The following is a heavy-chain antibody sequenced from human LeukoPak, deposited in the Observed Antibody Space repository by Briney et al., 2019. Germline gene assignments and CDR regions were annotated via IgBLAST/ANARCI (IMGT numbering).Heavy chain of an antibody. J-gene: IGHJ4*02. D-gene: IGHD6-13*01. V-gene: IGHV3-30*18. Sequence: GGSLRLPCAASGFTFSSYGMHWVRQAPRKGLEWGAFISYDGSHNYYADSVKGRFTISRDNSKNTLYLQMNSLRAEDTAVYYCAKKGAVGIAAAAFDCWGQGTLVTVSS. CDR1: GFTFSSYG. CDR2: ISYDGSHN. CDR3: AKKGAVGIAAAAFDC.